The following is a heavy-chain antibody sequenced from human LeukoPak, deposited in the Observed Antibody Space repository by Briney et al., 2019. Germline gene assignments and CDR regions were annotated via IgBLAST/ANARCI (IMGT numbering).Heavy chain of an antibody. D-gene: IGHD1-26*01. CDR3: ARDLPYRYSGSYPSPFDY. CDR1: GYTFTSYY. CDR2: INPSGGST. Sequence: ASVKVSCKASGYTFTSYYMHWVRQAPGQGLEWMGIINPSGGSTSYAQKLQGRVTMTTDTSTSTAYMELRSLRSDDTAVYYCARDLPYRYSGSYPSPFDYWGQGTLVTVSS. J-gene: IGHJ4*02. V-gene: IGHV1-46*01.